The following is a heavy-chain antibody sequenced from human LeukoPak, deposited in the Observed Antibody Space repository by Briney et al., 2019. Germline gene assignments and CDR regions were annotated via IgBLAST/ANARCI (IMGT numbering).Heavy chain of an antibody. Sequence: ASVKVSCKTSGYTFTGYYMHWVRQAPGQGLEWMGWISAQHGQTEYAPNSQDRVTMTTDTYTNTAYMELRSLRSDDTAVYYCAGSLGYCTSNVCYLKYWGQGTLVTVSS. CDR2: ISAQHGQT. CDR1: GYTFTGYY. CDR3: AGSLGYCTSNVCYLKY. J-gene: IGHJ4*02. V-gene: IGHV1-18*04. D-gene: IGHD2-8*01.